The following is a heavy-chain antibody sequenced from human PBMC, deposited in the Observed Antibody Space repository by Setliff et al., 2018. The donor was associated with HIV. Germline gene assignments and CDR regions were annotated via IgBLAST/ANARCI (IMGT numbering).Heavy chain of an antibody. D-gene: IGHD3-3*01. V-gene: IGHV4-59*11. Sequence: SETLSLTCTVSGGSISSHYWSWIRQPPGRGLEWIGFISYSGSPNSNPSLKSRVTISVDTSKNQFSLKLSSVTAADTAVYYCARGFLSIFGVVSYFDYWGQGTLVTVSS. J-gene: IGHJ4*02. CDR3: ARGFLSIFGVVSYFDY. CDR1: GGSISSHY. CDR2: ISYSGSP.